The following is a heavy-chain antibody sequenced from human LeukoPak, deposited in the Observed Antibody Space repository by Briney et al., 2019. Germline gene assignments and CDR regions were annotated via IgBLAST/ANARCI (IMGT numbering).Heavy chain of an antibody. V-gene: IGHV3-30*02. J-gene: IGHJ4*02. D-gene: IGHD3-16*01. Sequence: GGSLRLSCAASGFTFSSFGMHWVRQAPGKGLEWVAFIQFDGSDKYYADSVKGRFTISRDNSKNTLYLQMNSLRAEDTAVYYCARGGGGGNGDYWGQGTLVTVSS. CDR3: ARGGGGGNGDY. CDR1: GFTFSSFG. CDR2: IQFDGSDK.